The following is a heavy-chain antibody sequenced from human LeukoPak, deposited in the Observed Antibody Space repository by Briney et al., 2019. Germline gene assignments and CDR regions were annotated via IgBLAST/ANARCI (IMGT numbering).Heavy chain of an antibody. Sequence: GGSLRPACAASGFTFSNNAMRWVSQLQGKGRMWLSAIGGRDDATNYAGSVKGRFTFFRDTSKNPLYLQMNSLRAEDTAVYYCAKVEGNNFDYWGQGTLVTVSS. CDR3: AKVEGNNFDY. J-gene: IGHJ4*02. CDR1: GFTFSNNA. V-gene: IGHV3-23*01. D-gene: IGHD5-24*01. CDR2: IGGRDDAT.